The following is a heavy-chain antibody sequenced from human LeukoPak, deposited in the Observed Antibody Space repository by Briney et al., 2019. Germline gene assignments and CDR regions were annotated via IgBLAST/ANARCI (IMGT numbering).Heavy chain of an antibody. CDR2: IYYSGST. Sequence: PSETLSLTCAVYGGSFSGYYWSWIRQPPGKGLEWIGYIYYSGSTNYNPSLKSRVTISVDTSKNQFSLKLCSVTAADTAVYYCARKSPGSYSSGPSFDYWGQGTLVTVSS. J-gene: IGHJ4*02. V-gene: IGHV4-59*01. CDR3: ARKSPGSYSSGPSFDY. D-gene: IGHD6-19*01. CDR1: GGSFSGYY.